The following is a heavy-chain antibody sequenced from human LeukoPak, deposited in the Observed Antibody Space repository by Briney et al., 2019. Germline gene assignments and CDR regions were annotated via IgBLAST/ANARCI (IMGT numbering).Heavy chain of an antibody. V-gene: IGHV4-30-2*01. D-gene: IGHD1-26*01. CDR1: GGSISSGGYY. J-gene: IGHJ4*02. Sequence: SETLSLTFTVSGGSISSGGYYWSWIRQPPGKGLEWIGYIYHSGSTYYNPSLKSRVAISVDRSKNQFSLKLSSVTAADTAVYYCARDQGGRLDYWGQGTLVTVSS. CDR2: IYHSGST. CDR3: ARDQGGRLDY.